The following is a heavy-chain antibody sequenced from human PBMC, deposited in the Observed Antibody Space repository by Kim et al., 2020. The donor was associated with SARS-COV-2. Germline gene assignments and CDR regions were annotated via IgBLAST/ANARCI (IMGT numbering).Heavy chain of an antibody. Sequence: SETLSLTCTVSGGSISSSSYYWGWIRQPPGKGLEWIGSIYYSGSTYYNPSLKSRVTISVDTSKNQFSLKLSSVTAADTAVYYCARQAHRIVAVAGLGFDYWGQGTLVTVSS. CDR3: ARQAHRIVAVAGLGFDY. D-gene: IGHD6-19*01. J-gene: IGHJ4*02. V-gene: IGHV4-39*01. CDR2: IYYSGST. CDR1: GGSISSSSYY.